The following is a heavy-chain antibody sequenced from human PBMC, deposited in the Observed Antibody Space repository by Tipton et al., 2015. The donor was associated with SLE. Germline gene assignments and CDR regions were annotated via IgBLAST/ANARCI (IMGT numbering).Heavy chain of an antibody. V-gene: IGHV4-4*08. J-gene: IGHJ6*03. D-gene: IGHD2-2*03. CDR3: ATGTLVGSWYYSMDV. CDR1: GGSFSSHY. Sequence: TLSLTCTVSGGSFSSHYWTWIRQPPGKGLEWIGYIYSSGSTNSNPSLKSRVTISMDTSNNQFSLKLTSVSAADTAVYYCATGTLVGSWYYSMDVWGKGTTVTVSS. CDR2: IYSSGST.